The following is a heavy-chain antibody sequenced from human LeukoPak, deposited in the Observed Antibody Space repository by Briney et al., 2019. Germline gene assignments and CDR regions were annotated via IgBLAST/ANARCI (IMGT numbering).Heavy chain of an antibody. CDR3: LKVAITRNYIYDPFVT. Sequence: GGSLRLSCAASGFTFSNYALSWVRQAPGKGLEWVSSISKAGRTYYADSVKGRFTISRDNSKNTVFMQVKSRRADDAAVFYYLKVAITRNYIYDPFVTWGQGTIVTVSS. J-gene: IGHJ3*02. CDR2: ISKAGRT. V-gene: IGHV3-23*01. D-gene: IGHD1-14*01. CDR1: GFTFSNYA.